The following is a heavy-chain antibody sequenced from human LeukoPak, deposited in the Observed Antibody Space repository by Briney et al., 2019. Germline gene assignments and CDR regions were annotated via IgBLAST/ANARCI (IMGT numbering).Heavy chain of an antibody. V-gene: IGHV3-23*01. D-gene: IGHD4-17*01. CDR1: GIIFSKYG. CDR3: AKDPNGDYIGTFDI. J-gene: IGHJ3*02. Sequence: GSLRLSCAASGIIFSKYGMSWVRQAPGKGLEWVATVLGSGVPTYYADSVQGRFTISRDNSKNTLYLQMSSLRAEDTAMYYCAKDPNGDYIGTFDIWGQGTMVIVS. CDR2: VLGSGVPT.